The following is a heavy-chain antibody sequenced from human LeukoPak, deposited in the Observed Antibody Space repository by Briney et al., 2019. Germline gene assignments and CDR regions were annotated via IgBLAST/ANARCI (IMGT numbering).Heavy chain of an antibody. J-gene: IGHJ4*02. CDR2: ISGSGGST. CDR3: AKVIDGGMVSLDY. Sequence: GGSLRLSCAASGFTFSSYAMSWVRQAPGKGLEWVSAISGSGGSTYYADSVKGRFTISRDNSKNTLYLQMNSLRAEDTAVYYCAKVIDGGMVSLDYWGQETLVTVSS. V-gene: IGHV3-23*01. D-gene: IGHD5-18*01. CDR1: GFTFSSYA.